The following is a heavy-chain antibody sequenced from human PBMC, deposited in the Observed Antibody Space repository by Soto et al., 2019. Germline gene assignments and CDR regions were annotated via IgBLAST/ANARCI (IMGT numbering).Heavy chain of an antibody. CDR2: TYHSGNP. Sequence: QLQLQESGSGLVKPSQTLSLTCTVSGGSIRTGGYSWSWIRQPPGKGLEWIGNTYHSGNPYYNPPLKSRVTISVDGSKNQFSLKVSSVTAADTAVYYCAREDYGDYGGDFDYWGQGSLVTVSS. V-gene: IGHV4-30-2*01. CDR3: AREDYGDYGGDFDY. J-gene: IGHJ4*02. D-gene: IGHD4-17*01. CDR1: GGSIRTGGYS.